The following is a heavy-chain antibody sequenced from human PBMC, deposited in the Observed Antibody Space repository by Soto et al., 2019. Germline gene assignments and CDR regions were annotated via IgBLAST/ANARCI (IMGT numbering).Heavy chain of an antibody. CDR1: GGSISSGGYS. CDR2: IYHSGST. J-gene: IGHJ4*02. V-gene: IGHV4-30-2*01. CDR3: ARASTTVTTLDY. Sequence: SETLSLTCAVSGGSISSGGYSWSWIRQPPGKGLEWIGYIYHSGSTYYNPSLKSRVTISVDRSKNQFSLKLSSVTAADTSVYYCARASTTVTTLDYWGQGTLVTVSS. D-gene: IGHD4-17*01.